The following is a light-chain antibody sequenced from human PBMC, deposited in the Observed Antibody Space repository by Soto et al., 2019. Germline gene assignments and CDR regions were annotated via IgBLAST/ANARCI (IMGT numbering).Light chain of an antibody. CDR3: CSYAGSNTLA. CDR2: DVS. CDR1: IRDIGGYNF. Sequence: QSALTQPRSVSGSPGQSITISCSGTIRDIGGYNFISWYQQHPGAAPKIIIYDVSKRPSGVPDRFSGSTSANTASLTISVLQAEDDAFYYCCSYAGSNTLAFGGGTKVTVL. V-gene: IGLV2-11*01. J-gene: IGLJ2*01.